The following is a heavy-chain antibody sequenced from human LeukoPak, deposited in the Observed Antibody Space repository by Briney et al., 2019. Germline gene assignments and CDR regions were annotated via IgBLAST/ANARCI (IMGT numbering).Heavy chain of an antibody. Sequence: PGGSLRLSCAASGFTFSSYWMSGVRQAPGKGLEWVANIKQEGSEKYYVDSVKGRFTISRDNAKNSLYLQMNSLRAEDTAVYYCARGTIAAAGYYYFDYWGQGTQVTVSS. V-gene: IGHV3-7*04. D-gene: IGHD6-13*01. CDR1: GFTFSSYW. CDR3: ARGTIAAAGYYYFDY. CDR2: IKQEGSEK. J-gene: IGHJ4*02.